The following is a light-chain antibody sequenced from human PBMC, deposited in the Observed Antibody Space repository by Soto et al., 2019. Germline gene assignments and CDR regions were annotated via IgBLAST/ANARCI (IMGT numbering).Light chain of an antibody. J-gene: IGKJ4*01. V-gene: IGKV2-28*01. CDR1: QSLLYSNGYSY. CDR2: LTS. Sequence: DIVMTQSPLSLPVSPGEPASISCRSSQSLLYSNGYSYVDWYLQKPGRSPQLLIYLTSIRAPGVPDRFSGSGSGTDFTLRINKGEAEDFGVYYCMQALQTPLAFGGGTRVEIK. CDR3: MQALQTPLA.